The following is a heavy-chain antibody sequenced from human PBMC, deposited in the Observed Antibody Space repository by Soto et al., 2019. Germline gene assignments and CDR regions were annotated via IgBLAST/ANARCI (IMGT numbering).Heavy chain of an antibody. CDR1: GGSISSGGYY. V-gene: IGHV4-31*03. CDR3: ARVVAGYGDYPLDY. D-gene: IGHD4-17*01. CDR2: IYYSGST. Sequence: QVQLQESGPGLVKPSQTLSLTCTVSGGSISSGGYYWSWIRQHQGKGLEWIGYIYYSGSTYYNPSLKSRVTISVDTSKNQFSLKLSSVTAADTAVYYCARVVAGYGDYPLDYWGQGTLVTVSS. J-gene: IGHJ4*02.